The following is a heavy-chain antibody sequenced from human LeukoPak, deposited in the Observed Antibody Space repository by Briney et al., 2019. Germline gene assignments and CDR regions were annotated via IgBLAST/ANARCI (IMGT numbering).Heavy chain of an antibody. CDR3: ARVGYYYGAGSHFKALDS. J-gene: IGHJ4*02. D-gene: IGHD3-10*01. Sequence: ASVKVSCKASGYTFSDYYIHWVRQAPGQGLEWMGWINPDSGDTNYEQKFQDWVAMTRDTSVNTVYMELSSLKSDDTAVYYCARVGYYYGAGSHFKALDSWGQGTLVIVSS. V-gene: IGHV1-2*04. CDR2: INPDSGDT. CDR1: GYTFSDYY.